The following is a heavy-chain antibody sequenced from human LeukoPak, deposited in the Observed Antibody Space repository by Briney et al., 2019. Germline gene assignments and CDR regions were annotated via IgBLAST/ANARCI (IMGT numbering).Heavy chain of an antibody. CDR1: GFSFSSYS. CDR3: AREYGSGTFYGVDV. V-gene: IGHV3-21*01. D-gene: IGHD3-10*01. CDR2: ISTSSRNI. Sequence: YPGGSLRLSCAASGFSFSSYSMNWVRQAPGKGLEWVSSISTSSRNIFYADPVKGRFTISRDNAKNSLSLQMNTLRAEDTAVYYCAREYGSGTFYGVDVWGKGTAVTVSS. J-gene: IGHJ6*04.